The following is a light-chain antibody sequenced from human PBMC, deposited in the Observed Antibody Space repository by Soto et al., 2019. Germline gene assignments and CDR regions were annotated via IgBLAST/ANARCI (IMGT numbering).Light chain of an antibody. J-gene: IGLJ1*01. CDR3: ASYTTTSTRV. Sequence: QSVLTQPASVSGSPGQSIAISCTGTSSEVGAYDYVSWYQQHPDKAPKLMIYEVSNRLSGVSDRFSGSKSVNTATLTISGLQAEDEADYYCASYTTTSTRVFGTGTKVTVL. CDR2: EVS. CDR1: SSEVGAYDY. V-gene: IGLV2-14*03.